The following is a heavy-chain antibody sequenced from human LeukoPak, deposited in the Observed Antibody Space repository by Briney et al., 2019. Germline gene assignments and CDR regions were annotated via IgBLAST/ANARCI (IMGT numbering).Heavy chain of an antibody. CDR3: ARGVYYDILTGYYYYYYMDV. J-gene: IGHJ6*03. D-gene: IGHD3-9*01. Sequence: ASVKVSCKASGYTFTSYYMHGVRQAPGQGHEWMGIINPSGGSTSYAQKFQGRVTMNRDMSKSTVYMELSSLRSEDTAVYYCARGVYYDILTGYYYYYYMDVWGKGTKVTVSS. V-gene: IGHV1-46*01. CDR1: GYTFTSYY. CDR2: INPSGGST.